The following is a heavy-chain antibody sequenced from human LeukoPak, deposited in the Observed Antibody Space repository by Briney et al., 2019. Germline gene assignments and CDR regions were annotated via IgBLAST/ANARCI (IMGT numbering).Heavy chain of an antibody. V-gene: IGHV4-4*07. CDR1: GGSISSYC. Sequence: SETLSLTCTVSGGSISSYCWSWIRQPAGKGLEWIGRIYTSGSTNYNPSLKSRVTMSVDTSKNQFSLKLSSVTAADTAVYYCARAYGKWNDVYFYAFDLWGQGTMVTVSS. CDR2: IYTSGST. J-gene: IGHJ3*01. D-gene: IGHD1-20*01. CDR3: ARAYGKWNDVYFYAFDL.